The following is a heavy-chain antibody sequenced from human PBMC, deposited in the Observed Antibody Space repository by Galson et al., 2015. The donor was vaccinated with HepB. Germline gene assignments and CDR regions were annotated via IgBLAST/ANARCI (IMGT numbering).Heavy chain of an antibody. Sequence: SVKVSCKASGYTFTSYYMHWVRQAPGQGLEWMGIINPSGGSTSYAQKFQGRVTMTRDTSTSTVYMELSSLRSEDTAVYYCARDKVIPAPYYYYYGMDVWGQGTTVTVSS. V-gene: IGHV1-46*01. J-gene: IGHJ6*02. CDR2: INPSGGST. D-gene: IGHD2/OR15-2a*01. CDR3: ARDKVIPAPYYYYYGMDV. CDR1: GYTFTSYY.